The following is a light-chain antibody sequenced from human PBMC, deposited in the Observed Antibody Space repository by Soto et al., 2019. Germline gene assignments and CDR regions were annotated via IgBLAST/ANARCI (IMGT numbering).Light chain of an antibody. CDR3: SSYTSSSTLAV. Sequence: QAVVTQPASVSGSPGQSITISCTGTSSDVGGYNYVSWYQQHPGKAPKLMIYDVSNRPSGVSNRFSGSKSGNTASLTISGFQAEDEADYYCSSYTSSSTLAVFGGGTQLTVL. CDR1: SSDVGGYNY. V-gene: IGLV2-14*01. J-gene: IGLJ7*01. CDR2: DVS.